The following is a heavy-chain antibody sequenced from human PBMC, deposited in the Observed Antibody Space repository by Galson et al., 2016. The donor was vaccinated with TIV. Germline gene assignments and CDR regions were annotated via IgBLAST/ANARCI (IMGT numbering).Heavy chain of an antibody. V-gene: IGHV1-8*01. J-gene: IGHJ4*02. D-gene: IGHD4-17*01. CDR2: MNPNSGNT. CDR3: ARSGDYGDY. Sequence: GLEWMGWMNPNSGNTGYAQKFRGRVTMTRNTSVRTAYMELSSLRSEDTAVYYCARSGDYGDYWGQGTLVTVSS.